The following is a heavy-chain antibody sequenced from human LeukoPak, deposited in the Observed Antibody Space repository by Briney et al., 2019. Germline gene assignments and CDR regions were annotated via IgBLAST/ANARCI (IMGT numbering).Heavy chain of an antibody. J-gene: IGHJ3*02. V-gene: IGHV3-72*01. CDR3: ARVRYCSSTTCRGAFDI. D-gene: IGHD2-2*01. Sequence: GGSLRLSCAASGFTFSDHYMDWVRQAPGKGLEWVGRTRNKANSYTTEYAASVKDRFTISRDDSEKSLYLQMNSPKTEDTAVYYCARVRYCSSTTCRGAFDIWGQGTMVTVSS. CDR1: GFTFSDHY. CDR2: TRNKANSYTT.